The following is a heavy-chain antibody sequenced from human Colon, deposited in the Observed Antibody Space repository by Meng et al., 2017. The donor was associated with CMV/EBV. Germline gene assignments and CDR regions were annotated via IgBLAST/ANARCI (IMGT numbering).Heavy chain of an antibody. CDR3: ARAAEPPFAVLPAAIPTYYGLDV. V-gene: IGHV4-59*01. Sequence: SETLSLTCTVSGGSINTYSWSWIRQPPGKGLEWIGYVSYSGNTNYNPSLESRVTISVDTSKKQFSLNLSSVTAADTAVYYCARAAEPPFAVLPAAIPTYYGLDVWGQGTTVTVSS. D-gene: IGHD2-2*02. CDR1: GGSINTYS. CDR2: VSYSGNT. J-gene: IGHJ6*02.